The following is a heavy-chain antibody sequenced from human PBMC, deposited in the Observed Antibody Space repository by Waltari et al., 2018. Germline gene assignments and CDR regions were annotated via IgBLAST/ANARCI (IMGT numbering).Heavy chain of an antibody. V-gene: IGHV4-30-4*01. Sequence: QVQLQESGPGLLEPSQTLSLTCTVSGGSISTDHYYWNWIRQTPGKGPEWIGYIYHSGNTDYNSSLQSRVTISIDTSKNQVSLKLISVTAADTAVYYCARSKSEGWFDPWGQGIQVNVSS. J-gene: IGHJ5*01. CDR2: IYHSGNT. CDR3: ARSKSEGWFDP. CDR1: GGSISTDHYY.